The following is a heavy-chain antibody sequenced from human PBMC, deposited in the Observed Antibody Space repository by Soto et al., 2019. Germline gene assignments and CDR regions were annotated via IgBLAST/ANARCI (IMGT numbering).Heavy chain of an antibody. Sequence: QVQLVESGGGVVQPGGPLGLPCAASGFIFSHYPMHWVAQAPGQGLEWVALFWSVGSYDHYTESVKGRFTISRDNSKNTLYVQMNSLRVEDTAVYFCARGTGSGSFLIDYWGQGTLVTVSS. CDR3: ARGTGSGSFLIDY. J-gene: IGHJ4*02. CDR2: FWSVGSYD. V-gene: IGHV3-33*01. CDR1: GFIFSHYP. D-gene: IGHD3-10*01.